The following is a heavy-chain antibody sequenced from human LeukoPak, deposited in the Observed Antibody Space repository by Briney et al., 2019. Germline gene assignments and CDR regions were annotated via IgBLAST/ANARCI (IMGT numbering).Heavy chain of an antibody. V-gene: IGHV4-59*01. Sequence: SETLSLTCTVSGGSISSYYWSWIRQPPGKGLEWVGYIYYSGSTNYNPSLKSRVTISVDTSKNQFSLKLSSVTAADTAVYYCARSGLGGYSGYDRGDYYYYGMDVWGQGTTVTVSS. CDR2: IYYSGST. J-gene: IGHJ6*02. CDR1: GGSISSYY. D-gene: IGHD5-12*01. CDR3: ARSGLGGYSGYDRGDYYYYGMDV.